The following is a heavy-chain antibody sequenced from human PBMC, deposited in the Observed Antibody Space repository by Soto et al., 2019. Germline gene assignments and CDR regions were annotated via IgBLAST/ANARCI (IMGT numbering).Heavy chain of an antibody. CDR2: LYSSGTT. CDR3: ARDWSKFSYNYPYYYAMDA. V-gene: IGHV3-53*01. Sequence: GGSLRLSCTVSGFSVTNSYINWVRQAPGKGLEWVSILYSSGTTYYADSVRGRFTVSRVDSKNTLFLHMNSLRADDTAVYYCARDWSKFSYNYPYYYAMDAWGQGTTVTVSS. CDR1: GFSVTNSY. J-gene: IGHJ6*02. D-gene: IGHD5-18*01.